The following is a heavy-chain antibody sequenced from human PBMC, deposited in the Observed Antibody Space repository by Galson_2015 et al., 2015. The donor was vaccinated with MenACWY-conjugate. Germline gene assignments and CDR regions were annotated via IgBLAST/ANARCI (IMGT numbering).Heavy chain of an antibody. J-gene: IGHJ6*02. Sequence: SLRLSCAASGFTFSSYWMHWVRQAPGKGLVWVSRIISDGSSTTYADSVKGRFTIPRDNAKNTLYLQMNSLRAEDTAMYYCARARDQLLHYGMGVWGQGTTVTVSS. CDR2: IISDGSST. D-gene: IGHD2-2*01. V-gene: IGHV3-74*01. CDR1: GFTFSSYW. CDR3: ARARDQLLHYGMGV.